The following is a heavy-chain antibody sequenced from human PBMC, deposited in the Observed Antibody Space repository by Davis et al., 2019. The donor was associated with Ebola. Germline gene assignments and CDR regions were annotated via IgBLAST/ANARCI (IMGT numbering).Heavy chain of an antibody. CDR3: ARDRGGRYTTCLLDY. Sequence: GGSLRLSCAASGFTFSSHALHWVRQAPGKGLEWVAFISYDANNIYYADSLKGRFTISRDNSRNTLYLQMGSLRDEDMALYYCARDRGGRYTTCLLDYWGQGTLVTVSS. J-gene: IGHJ4*02. V-gene: IGHV3-30*14. D-gene: IGHD2-15*01. CDR2: ISYDANNI. CDR1: GFTFSSHA.